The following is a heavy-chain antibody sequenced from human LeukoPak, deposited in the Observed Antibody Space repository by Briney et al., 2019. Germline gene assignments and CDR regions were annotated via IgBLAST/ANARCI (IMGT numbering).Heavy chain of an antibody. CDR1: GFTFSSYG. CDR2: IRYDGSNK. D-gene: IGHD3-10*01. J-gene: IGHJ3*02. V-gene: IGHV3-30*02. Sequence: QPGGSLRLSCAASGFTFSSYGMHWVRQAPGKGLEWVAFIRYDGSNKYYADSVKGRFTISRDNSKNTLYLQMNSLRAEDTAVYYCAKDLGELIPFDIWGQGTMVTVSS. CDR3: AKDLGELIPFDI.